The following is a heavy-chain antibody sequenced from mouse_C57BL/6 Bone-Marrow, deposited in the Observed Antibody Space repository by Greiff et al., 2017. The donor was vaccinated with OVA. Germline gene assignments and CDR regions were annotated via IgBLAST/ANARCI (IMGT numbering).Heavy chain of an antibody. D-gene: IGHD1-1*01. Sequence: VQLQQSGTVLARPGASVKMSCKTSGYTFTSYWMHWVKQRPGQGLEWIGAIYPGNSDTSYNQKFKGKAKLTAVTSASTAYMELSSLTNEDSAVYYCTRHYYYGSSPDYGGQGTTLTVSS. J-gene: IGHJ2*01. CDR1: GYTFTSYW. CDR2: IYPGNSDT. CDR3: TRHYYYGSSPDY. V-gene: IGHV1-5*01.